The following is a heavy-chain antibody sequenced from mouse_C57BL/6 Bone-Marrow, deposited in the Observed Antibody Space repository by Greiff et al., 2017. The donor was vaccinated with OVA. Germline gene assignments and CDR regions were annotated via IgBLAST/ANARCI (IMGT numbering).Heavy chain of an antibody. Sequence: QVQLKESGPGLVQPSQSLSITCTVSGFSLTSYGVHWVRQSPGKGLEWLGVIWRGGSTDYNAAFMSRLSITKYNSKSQVFFKMNSLQADDTAIYYCAKSPLVHYAMDYWGQGTSVTVSS. CDR1: GFSLTSYG. D-gene: IGHD6-1*01. CDR2: IWRGGST. CDR3: AKSPLVHYAMDY. J-gene: IGHJ4*01. V-gene: IGHV2-5*01.